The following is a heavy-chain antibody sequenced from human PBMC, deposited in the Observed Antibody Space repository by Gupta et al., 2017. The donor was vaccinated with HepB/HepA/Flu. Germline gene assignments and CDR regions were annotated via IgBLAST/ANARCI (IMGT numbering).Heavy chain of an antibody. CDR1: GFTFSSYA. CDR2: ISDSGGST. J-gene: IGHJ6*02. CDR3: VKETTAVFYYYYGMDV. D-gene: IGHD2-2*01. Sequence: EVQLLESGGGLVQPGVSLRLSCAASGFTFSSYAMSWVRQAPGKGLEWVSVISDSGGSTYHADSLKGRFTISRDNSKNTLYLQMNSLRAEDTAVYYCVKETTAVFYYYYGMDVWGQGTTVTVSS. V-gene: IGHV3-23*01.